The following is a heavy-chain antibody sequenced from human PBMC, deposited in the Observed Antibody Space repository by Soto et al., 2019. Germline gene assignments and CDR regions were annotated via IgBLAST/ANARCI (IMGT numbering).Heavy chain of an antibody. CDR3: ARANGGGWYGDYYYYGMDV. V-gene: IGHV3-21*01. CDR1: GFTFSSYS. J-gene: IGHJ6*02. CDR2: ISSSSSYI. Sequence: GGSLRLSCAASGFTFSSYSMNWVRQAPGKGLEWVSSISSSSSYIYYADSVKGRFTISRDNAKNSLYLQMNSLTAEDTAVYYCARANGGGWYGDYYYYGMDVWGQGTTVTVSS. D-gene: IGHD4-17*01.